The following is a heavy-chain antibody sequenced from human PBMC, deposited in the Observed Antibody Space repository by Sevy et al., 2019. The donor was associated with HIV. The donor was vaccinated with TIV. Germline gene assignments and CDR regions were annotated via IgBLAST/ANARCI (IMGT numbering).Heavy chain of an antibody. J-gene: IGHJ4*02. CDR1: GYTFTSYG. V-gene: IGHV1-18*01. CDR3: ARDCTNGVCYFGFDY. CDR2: ISAYNGNT. D-gene: IGHD2-8*01. Sequence: ASVKVSCKASGYTFTSYGISWVRQAPGQGLEWMGWISAYNGNTNYAQKLQGRVTMTTDTSTSPAYMELRSLRSDDTAVYYCARDCTNGVCYFGFDYWGQGTLVTVSS.